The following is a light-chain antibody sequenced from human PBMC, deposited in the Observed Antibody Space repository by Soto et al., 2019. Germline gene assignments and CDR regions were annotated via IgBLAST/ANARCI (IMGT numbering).Light chain of an antibody. CDR3: QQYNSYPWT. Sequence: EIVLTQSPGTLSLSPGDRATLSCRASQSVSSSYLAWYQQKPGQAPSLLIYGASNRATGIPDRFSGGGSGTDFTLTISSLQPDDFATYFCQQYNSYPWTFGQGTKVEIK. CDR2: GAS. J-gene: IGKJ1*01. V-gene: IGKV3-20*01. CDR1: QSVSSSY.